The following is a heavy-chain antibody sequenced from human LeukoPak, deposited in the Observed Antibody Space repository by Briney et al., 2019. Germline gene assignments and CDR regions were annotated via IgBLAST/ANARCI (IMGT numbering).Heavy chain of an antibody. CDR2: ISSSSSYI. J-gene: IGHJ4*02. D-gene: IGHD6-13*01. Sequence: GSLRLSCAASGFTFSSDSMNWVRQAPGKGLEWVSSISSSSSYIHYADSVKGRFTISRDNAKNSLYLQMNSLRAEDTAVYYCAREAAAAVDYWGQGTLVTVSS. CDR1: GFTFSSDS. CDR3: AREAAAAVDY. V-gene: IGHV3-21*01.